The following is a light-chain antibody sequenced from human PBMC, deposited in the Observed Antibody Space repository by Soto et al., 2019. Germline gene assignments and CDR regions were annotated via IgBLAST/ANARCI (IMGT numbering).Light chain of an antibody. J-gene: IGKJ5*01. CDR1: QSVSNSF. CDR2: AAS. Sequence: EIVLTQSPGTLSLSPGERATPSCRASQSVSNSFLVWYQQKPGQAPRLLIYAASTRATGIPDRFSGGGSGADFTLTISRLEPEDFAVYYCQQYDDSPITFGQGTRLEIK. CDR3: QQYDDSPIT. V-gene: IGKV3-20*01.